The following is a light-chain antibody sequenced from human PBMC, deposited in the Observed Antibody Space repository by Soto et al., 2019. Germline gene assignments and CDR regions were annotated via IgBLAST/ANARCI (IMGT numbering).Light chain of an antibody. Sequence: EVVMTQSPATLSVSPGERATLSCRASQSVSNNLAWYQQKPGQAPRLLIYGASTRAPGIPARFSGSGSGTEFTLTISSLQSEDFAVYYCQQYNNWWTFGQGTKVEIK. CDR1: QSVSNN. J-gene: IGKJ1*01. CDR3: QQYNNWWT. V-gene: IGKV3-15*01. CDR2: GAS.